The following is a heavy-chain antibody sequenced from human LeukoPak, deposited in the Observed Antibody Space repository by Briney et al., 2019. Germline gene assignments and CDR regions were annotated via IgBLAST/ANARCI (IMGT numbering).Heavy chain of an antibody. J-gene: IGHJ4*02. CDR2: IYTSGST. V-gene: IGHV4-4*07. CDR3: ARDSPRYCGGDCWAFDY. CDR1: GGSISSYY. D-gene: IGHD2-21*02. Sequence: PSETLSLTCTVSGGSISSYYWSWIRQPAGKGLEWIGRIYTSGSTNYNPSLKSRVTMSVDTSKNQFSLKLSSVTAADTAVYYCARDSPRYCGGDCWAFDYWGQGTLVTVSS.